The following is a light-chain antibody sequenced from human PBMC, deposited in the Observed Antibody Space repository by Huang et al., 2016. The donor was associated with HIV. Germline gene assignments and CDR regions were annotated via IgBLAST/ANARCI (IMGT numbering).Light chain of an antibody. CDR2: AAS. J-gene: IGKJ4*01. CDR3: QQFSSYPLT. Sequence: IQLTQSPSSLSIYVGDKVTITCRASQGIPNYVAWYQLRPGKAPKLLIYAASTLQNGVPSRFSGSGSGADFALSIANVQPEDSATYYCQQFSSYPLTFGGGTKVEIK. CDR1: QGIPNY. V-gene: IGKV1-9*01.